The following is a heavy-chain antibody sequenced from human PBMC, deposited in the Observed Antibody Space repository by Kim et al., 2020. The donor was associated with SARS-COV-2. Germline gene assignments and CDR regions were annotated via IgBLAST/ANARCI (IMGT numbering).Heavy chain of an antibody. Sequence: SETLSLTCTVSGGSISSYYWSWIRQPPGKGLEWIGYIYYSGSTNYNPSLKSRVTISVDTSKNQFSLKLSSVTAADTAVYYCARPAVWGSGSYGMDVWGQGTTVTVSS. CDR1: GGSISSYY. CDR3: ARPAVWGSGSYGMDV. V-gene: IGHV4-59*01. J-gene: IGHJ6*02. CDR2: IYYSGST. D-gene: IGHD3-10*01.